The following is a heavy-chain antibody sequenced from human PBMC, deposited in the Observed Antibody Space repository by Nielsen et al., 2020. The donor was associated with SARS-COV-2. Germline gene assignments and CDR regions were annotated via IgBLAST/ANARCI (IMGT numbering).Heavy chain of an antibody. V-gene: IGHV3-23*01. CDR1: GFTFSSYA. D-gene: IGHD5-12*01. J-gene: IGHJ4*02. Sequence: GESLKISCAASGFTFSSYAMSWVRQAPGKGLEWVSAISGSGGSTYYADSVKGRFTIPRDNSKNTLYLQMNSLTGDDTAVYYCAREGSGGYSGYDYQYYLDYWGQGVLVTVSS. CDR3: AREGSGGYSGYDYQYYLDY. CDR2: ISGSGGST.